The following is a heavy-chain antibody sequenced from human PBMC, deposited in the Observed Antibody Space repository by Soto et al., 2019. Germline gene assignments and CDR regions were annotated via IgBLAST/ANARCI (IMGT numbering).Heavy chain of an antibody. V-gene: IGHV4-34*01. D-gene: IGHD1-26*01. CDR2: INHSGST. CDR3: ARGTMSYYYHGAFDI. J-gene: IGHJ3*02. CDR1: GGSFSGYY. Sequence: QVQLQQWGAGLLKPSETLSLTCAVYGGSFSGYYWSWIRQPPGKGLEWIGEINHSGSTNYNPSLKSRVTILVDTSKNQFSLKLSSVTAADTAVHYCARGTMSYYYHGAFDIWGQGTMVTVSS.